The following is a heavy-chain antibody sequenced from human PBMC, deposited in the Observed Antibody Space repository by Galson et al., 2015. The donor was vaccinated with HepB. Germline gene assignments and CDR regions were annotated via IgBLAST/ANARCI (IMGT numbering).Heavy chain of an antibody. D-gene: IGHD6-6*01. CDR1: GFTFSSYA. Sequence: SLRLSCAASGFTFSSYAMSWVRQAPGKGLEWVSTIGTISSNIYYTDSVKGRFTISRDNSKSTLYLQMSSLGAEDTAVYYCAKGVEAARYFDYWGQGTLVTVSS. CDR3: AKGVEAARYFDY. V-gene: IGHV3-23*01. CDR2: IGTISSNI. J-gene: IGHJ4*02.